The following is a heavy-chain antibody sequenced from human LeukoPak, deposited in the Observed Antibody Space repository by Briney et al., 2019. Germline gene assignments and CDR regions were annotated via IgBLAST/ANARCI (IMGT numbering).Heavy chain of an antibody. D-gene: IGHD5-12*01. Sequence: PSETLSLTCAVSGGSISSSNWWGWIRQPPGKGLEWIGSIYYSGSTYYNPSLKSRVTISVDTSKNQFSLKLSSVTAADTAVYYCARGVDIVATVFDYWGQGTLVTVSS. CDR1: GGSISSSNW. J-gene: IGHJ4*02. CDR3: ARGVDIVATVFDY. CDR2: IYYSGST. V-gene: IGHV4-39*07.